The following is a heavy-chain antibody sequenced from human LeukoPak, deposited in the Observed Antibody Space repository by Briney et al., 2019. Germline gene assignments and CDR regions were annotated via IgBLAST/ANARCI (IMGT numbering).Heavy chain of an antibody. D-gene: IGHD3-22*01. Sequence: GGTLRLFCAASGFTFSSYWMNWVRQAPGKGLVWVSRINSDGSTTTYADSVKGRFTISRDNARNTLYLQMNSLRAEDTAVYYCARYYYDSSGSQGAFDIWGQGTMVTVSS. J-gene: IGHJ3*02. CDR3: ARYYYDSSGSQGAFDI. V-gene: IGHV3-74*01. CDR1: GFTFSSYW. CDR2: INSDGSTT.